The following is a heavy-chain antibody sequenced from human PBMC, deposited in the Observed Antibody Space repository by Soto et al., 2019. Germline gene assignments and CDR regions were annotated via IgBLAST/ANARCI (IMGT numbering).Heavy chain of an antibody. Sequence: QLQLQESGSGLVKPSQTLSLTCAVSGGSISSGGYSWSWIRQPPGKGLEWIGYIYHSGSTYYNPSLKSRVTISVDRSKNQFSLKLSSVTAADTAVYCCARVRKAYYYYGMDVWGQGTTVTVSS. CDR3: ARVRKAYYYYGMDV. CDR2: IYHSGST. CDR1: GGSISSGGYS. V-gene: IGHV4-30-2*01. J-gene: IGHJ6*02.